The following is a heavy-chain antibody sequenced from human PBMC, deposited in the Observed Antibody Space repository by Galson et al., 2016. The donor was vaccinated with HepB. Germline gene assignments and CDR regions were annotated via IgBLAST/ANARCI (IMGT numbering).Heavy chain of an antibody. V-gene: IGHV3-53*01. CDR3: ARDPGRIAAAGHFDS. D-gene: IGHD6-13*01. J-gene: IGHJ5*01. CDR2: IYSGGAT. CDR1: GFIVSSHH. Sequence: SLRLSCAGSGFIVSSHHMNWVRQPPGKGLEWVAIIYSGGATYYADSVKGRFTISRDNPKNTLYRQMNSLRAEDTAVYYCARDPGRIAAAGHFDSWGQGTLVTVSS.